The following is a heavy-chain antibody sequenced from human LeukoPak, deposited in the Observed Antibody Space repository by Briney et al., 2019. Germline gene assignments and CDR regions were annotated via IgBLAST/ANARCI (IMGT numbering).Heavy chain of an antibody. CDR2: ISGSGGST. CDR1: GFTFSSYA. J-gene: IGHJ6*02. CDR3: AKGLGQPHYYYYGMDV. Sequence: PGGSLRLSCAASGFTFSSYAMTWVRQAPGKGLEWVSAISGSGGSTYYADSVKGRFTISRDNSKNTLYLQMNSLRAEDTAVYYCAKGLGQPHYYYYGMDVWGQGTTVTVSS. D-gene: IGHD6-19*01. V-gene: IGHV3-23*01.